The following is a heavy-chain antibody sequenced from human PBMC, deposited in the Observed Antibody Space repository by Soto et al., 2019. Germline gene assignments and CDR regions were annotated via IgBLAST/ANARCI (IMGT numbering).Heavy chain of an antibody. CDR1: GDTSSKYG. CDR2: ILPVFGTT. J-gene: IGHJ6*02. D-gene: IGHD1-26*01. V-gene: IGHV1-69*06. Sequence: GASVKVSCKASGDTSSKYGVSWVRQAPGQGLEWMGGILPVFGTTTYARNFQGRITITADKSTSTVYMELTSLRSDDTATYYCARDPDEVVGTDYHYYGMDVWDQGATVTVSS. CDR3: ARDPDEVVGTDYHYYGMDV.